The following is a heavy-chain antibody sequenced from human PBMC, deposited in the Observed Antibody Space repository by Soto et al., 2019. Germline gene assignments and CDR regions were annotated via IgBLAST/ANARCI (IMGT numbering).Heavy chain of an antibody. CDR1: GGTFSSYA. D-gene: IGHD6-13*01. CDR3: ARSPPVMQSTIAAADVVLDN. Sequence: SVKVSCKASGGTFSSYAISWVRQAPGQGLEWMGGIIPIFGTANYAQKFQGRVTITADESTSTAYMELSSLRSEDTAVYYCARSPPVMQSTIAAADVVLDNWGQGTLVTVSS. J-gene: IGHJ4*02. CDR2: IIPIFGTA. V-gene: IGHV1-69*13.